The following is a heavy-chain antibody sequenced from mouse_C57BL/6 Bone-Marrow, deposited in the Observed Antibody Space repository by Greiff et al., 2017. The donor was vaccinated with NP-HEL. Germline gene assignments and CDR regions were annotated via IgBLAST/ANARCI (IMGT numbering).Heavy chain of an antibody. CDR3: AREGIGTTVVATDWYFDV. D-gene: IGHD1-1*01. J-gene: IGHJ1*03. Sequence: VKLQQPGAELVMPGASVKLSCKASGYTFTSYWMHWVKQRPGQGLEWIGEIDPSDSYTNYNQKFKGKSTLTVDKSSSTAYMQLSSLTSEDAAVYYCAREGIGTTVVATDWYFDVWGTGTTVTVSS. CDR1: GYTFTSYW. V-gene: IGHV1-69*01. CDR2: IDPSDSYT.